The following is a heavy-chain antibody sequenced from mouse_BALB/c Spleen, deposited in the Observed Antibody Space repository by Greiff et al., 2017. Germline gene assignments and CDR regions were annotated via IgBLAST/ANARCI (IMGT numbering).Heavy chain of an antibody. V-gene: IGHV1-14*01. J-gene: IGHJ3*01. CDR3: AKGALTGNYAWIAY. D-gene: IGHD2-1*01. CDR2: INPYNDGT. Sequence: EVQLQQSGPELVKPGASVKMSCKASGYTFTSYVMHWVKQKPGQGLEWIGYINPYNDGTKYNEKFKGKATLTSDKSSSTAYMELSSLTSEDSAVYYGAKGALTGNYAWIAYWGQGTLVTVSA. CDR1: GYTFTSYV.